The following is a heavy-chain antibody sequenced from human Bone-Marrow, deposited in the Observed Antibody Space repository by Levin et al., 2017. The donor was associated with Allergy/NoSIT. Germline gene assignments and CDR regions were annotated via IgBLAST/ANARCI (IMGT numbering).Heavy chain of an antibody. Sequence: AGGSLRLSCTVSGGSISSYYWSWIRQPPGKGLEWIGYIYYSGSTNYNPSLKSRVTISVDTSKNQFSLKLSSVTAADTAVYYCARDGDGGSHGFYGMDVWGQGTTVTVSS. CDR2: IYYSGST. V-gene: IGHV4-59*01. CDR1: GGSISSYY. CDR3: ARDGDGGSHGFYGMDV. D-gene: IGHD1-26*01. J-gene: IGHJ6*02.